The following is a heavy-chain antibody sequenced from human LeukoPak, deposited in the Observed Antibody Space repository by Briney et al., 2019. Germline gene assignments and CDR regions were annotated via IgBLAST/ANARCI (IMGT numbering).Heavy chain of an antibody. CDR3: AGPGRMFEY. V-gene: IGHV4-59*12. CDR1: GGSITSYY. Sequence: SETLSLTCTVSGGSITSYYWSWIRQPPGKGLEWIGYIDNNGGINYNPSLRSRVTISMDTSKNQFSLRLRFVTAEDTAVYFCAGPGRMFEYWGQRTLVTLS. CDR2: IDNNGGI. J-gene: IGHJ4*02. D-gene: IGHD3-10*01.